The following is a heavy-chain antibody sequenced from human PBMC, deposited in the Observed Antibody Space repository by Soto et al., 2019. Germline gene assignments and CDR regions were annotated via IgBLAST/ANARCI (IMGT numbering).Heavy chain of an antibody. Sequence: GGSLRLSCVASGFTFSTYNMNWVRQPPGKGLEWISYISPSGNTIYYADAVKGRFSISRDNAKNSLYLQMNSLRDEDTAVYYSARPRAAYYFDSWGQGSLVTVSS. CDR1: GFTFSTYN. CDR2: ISPSGNTI. CDR3: ARPRAAYYFDS. J-gene: IGHJ4*02. V-gene: IGHV3-48*02. D-gene: IGHD2-15*01.